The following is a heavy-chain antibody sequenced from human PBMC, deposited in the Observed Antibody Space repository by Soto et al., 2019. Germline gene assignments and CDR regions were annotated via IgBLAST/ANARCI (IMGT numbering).Heavy chain of an antibody. D-gene: IGHD7-27*01. V-gene: IGHV4-59*13. Sequence: SETLSLTCAVYGGSFSGYYWSWIRQPPGQGLEWIGYIYYSGSTNYNPSLKSRVTMSVDTSKNQFSLKLSSLTAADTAIYYCARANWFFDYWGQGTLVTVSS. CDR3: ARANWFFDY. CDR2: IYYSGST. J-gene: IGHJ4*02. CDR1: GGSFSGYY.